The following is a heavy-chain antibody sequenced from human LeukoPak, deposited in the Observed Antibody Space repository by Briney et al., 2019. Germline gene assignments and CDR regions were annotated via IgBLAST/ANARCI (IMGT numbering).Heavy chain of an antibody. CDR2: ITSRRGYI. Sequence: GGSLRLSCAASGFTFTSYDMNWLRQAPGKGLEWVSSITSRRGYIYYADSVKGRFTISRDNAKKSLYLQMNSLRADDTAVYYCARGGESSVNDYWGQGTLVTVSS. J-gene: IGHJ4*02. V-gene: IGHV3-21*01. CDR3: ARGGESSVNDY. CDR1: GFTFTSYD. D-gene: IGHD2-21*01.